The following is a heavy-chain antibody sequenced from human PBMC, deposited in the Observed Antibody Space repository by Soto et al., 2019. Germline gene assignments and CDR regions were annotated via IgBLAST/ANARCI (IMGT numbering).Heavy chain of an antibody. CDR2: IYYSGST. V-gene: IGHV4-39*01. J-gene: IGHJ4*02. Sequence: QLQLQESGPGLVKPSETLSLTCTVSGGSISSSSYYWGWIRQPPGKGLEWIGSIYYSGSTYYNPSLKSRVTISVDTSKNQFSLKLSSVPAADTAVYYCARLLVVPAKGYYFDYWGQGTLVTVSS. CDR1: GGSISSSSYY. CDR3: ARLLVVPAKGYYFDY. D-gene: IGHD2-2*01.